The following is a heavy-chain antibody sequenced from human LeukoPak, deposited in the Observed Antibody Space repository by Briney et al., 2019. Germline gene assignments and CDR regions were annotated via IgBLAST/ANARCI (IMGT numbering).Heavy chain of an antibody. Sequence: GGSLRLSCAASGFTFSSYSMNWVRQAPGKGLEWVSYISSSSSTIYYADSVKGRFTISRDNAKNSLYLQMNSLRAEDTAVYYCARHLTSSWYPINWFDPWGQGTLVTVSS. CDR3: ARHLTSSWYPINWFDP. D-gene: IGHD6-13*01. V-gene: IGHV3-48*01. J-gene: IGHJ5*02. CDR2: ISSSSSTI. CDR1: GFTFSSYS.